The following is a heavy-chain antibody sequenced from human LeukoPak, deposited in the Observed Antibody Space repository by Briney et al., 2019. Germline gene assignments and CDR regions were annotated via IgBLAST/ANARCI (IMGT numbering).Heavy chain of an antibody. V-gene: IGHV3-20*01. CDR3: ARGPARVVTAIYNWFDP. Sequence: PGGSLRLSCAVSGFTFDDYGMSWVRQAPGKGLEWVSGINWNGGSTGYADSVKGRFTISRDNAKNSLYLQMNSLRAEDTALYHCARGPARVVTAIYNWFDPWGQGTLVTVSS. CDR2: INWNGGST. D-gene: IGHD2-21*02. CDR1: GFTFDDYG. J-gene: IGHJ5*02.